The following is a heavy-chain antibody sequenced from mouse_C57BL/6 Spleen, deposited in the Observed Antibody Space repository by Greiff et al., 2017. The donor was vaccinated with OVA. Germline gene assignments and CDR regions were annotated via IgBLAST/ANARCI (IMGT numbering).Heavy chain of an antibody. Sequence: QVQLKESGPGLVTPSQCLSISCTVSGFSLTSYAISWVRQPPGKGLEWLGVICTGGGTHYNPALNSRLSISTDNSKSQVFLKMSRLQTDDTARYYCTRDDGYYLDYWGQGTTLTVSS. CDR1: GFSLTSYA. D-gene: IGHD2-3*01. J-gene: IGHJ2*01. CDR3: TRDDGYYLDY. V-gene: IGHV2-9-1*01. CDR2: ICTGGGT.